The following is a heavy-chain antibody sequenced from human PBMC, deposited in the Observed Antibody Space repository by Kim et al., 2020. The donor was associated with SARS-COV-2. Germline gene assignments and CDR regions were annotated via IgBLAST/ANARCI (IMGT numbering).Heavy chain of an antibody. Sequence: ASVKVSCKASGYTFTGYYMHWVRQAPGQGLEWMGRINPNSGGTNYAQKFQGRVTMTRDTSISTAYMELSRLRSDDTAVYYCAEAVYDSSGIDYWGQGTLVTVSS. CDR2: INPNSGGT. D-gene: IGHD3-22*01. CDR1: GYTFTGYY. J-gene: IGHJ4*02. CDR3: AEAVYDSSGIDY. V-gene: IGHV1-2*06.